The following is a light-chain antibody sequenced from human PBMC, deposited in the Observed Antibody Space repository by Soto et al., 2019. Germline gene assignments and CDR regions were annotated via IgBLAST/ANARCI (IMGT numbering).Light chain of an antibody. CDR1: QGISSY. CDR3: QQYYSYPIT. V-gene: IGKV1-8*01. CDR2: AAS. Sequence: AIRMTQSPSSFSASTGDRVTITCRASQGISSYLAWYQQKPGKAPKLLIYAASTLQSGVPSSFSGSGSGTDFTLTISCLQSVDFATYYCQQYYSYPITFGQGTRLEIK. J-gene: IGKJ5*01.